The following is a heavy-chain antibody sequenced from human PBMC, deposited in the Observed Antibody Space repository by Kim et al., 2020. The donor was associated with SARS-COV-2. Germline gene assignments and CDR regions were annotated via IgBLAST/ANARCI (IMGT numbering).Heavy chain of an antibody. V-gene: IGHV3-48*03. D-gene: IGHD3-22*01. J-gene: IGHJ3*02. CDR1: GFTFRSYE. CDR3: ARDSDDCSAIRCNTQRYQDACNI. CDR2: ISSSGNPI. Sequence: GGSLRLSCAASGFTFRSYEMNWVRQAPGKGLEWVSYISSSGNPIYYADSVKGRFTISRDNVKNLLFLQMNSMRAEDTAVYYCARDSDDCSAIRCNTQRYQDACNIWGPGTMVTVSS.